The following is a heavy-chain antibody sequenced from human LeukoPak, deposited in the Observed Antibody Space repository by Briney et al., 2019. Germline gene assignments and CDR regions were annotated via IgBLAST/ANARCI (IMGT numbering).Heavy chain of an antibody. Sequence: GASVKVSCKASGYTFISYYRHGVRQPPGQERVWMGIINPTGGNTRYAQKFQGRVTMTRDMSTSTLYLQLNSLRAEDTAVYYCARYDPIGVAGFYMDVWGKGTTVTVSS. D-gene: IGHD6-19*01. CDR2: INPTGGNT. CDR1: GYTFISYY. J-gene: IGHJ6*03. CDR3: ARYDPIGVAGFYMDV. V-gene: IGHV1-46*01.